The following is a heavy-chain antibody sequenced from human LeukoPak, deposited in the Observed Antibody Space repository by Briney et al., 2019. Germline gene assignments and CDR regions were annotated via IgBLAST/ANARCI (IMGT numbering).Heavy chain of an antibody. V-gene: IGHV4-34*01. CDR3: ARGNIGPYYFDY. CDR1: GGSFSGYY. J-gene: IGHJ4*02. Sequence: SETLSLTCAVYGGSFSGYYWSWIRQPPGKGLEWIGEINHSGSTNYNPSLKSRVTISVDTSKNQFSLKLSPVTAADTAVYYCARGNIGPYYFDYWGQGTLVTVSS. D-gene: IGHD2/OR15-2a*01. CDR2: INHSGST.